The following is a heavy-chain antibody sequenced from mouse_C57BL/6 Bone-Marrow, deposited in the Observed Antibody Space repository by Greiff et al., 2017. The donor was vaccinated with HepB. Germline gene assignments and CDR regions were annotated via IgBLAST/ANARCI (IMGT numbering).Heavy chain of an antibody. V-gene: IGHV1-26*01. CDR1: GYTFTDYY. D-gene: IGHD2-4*01. Sequence: VQLQQSGPELVKPGASVKISCKASGYTFTDYYMNWVKQSHGKSLEWIGDINPNNGGTSYNQKFKGKATLTVDKSSSTAYMELRSLTSEDSAVYYCARYPDSHYAMDYWGQGTSVTVSS. J-gene: IGHJ4*01. CDR2: INPNNGGT. CDR3: ARYPDSHYAMDY.